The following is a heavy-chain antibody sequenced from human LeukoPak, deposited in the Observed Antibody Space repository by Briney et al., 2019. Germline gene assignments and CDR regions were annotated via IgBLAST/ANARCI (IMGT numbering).Heavy chain of an antibody. CDR1: GFTFSSYW. CDR3: AKVKVVGYSTFDY. D-gene: IGHD3-22*01. Sequence: GGSLRLSCAASGFTFSSYWMSWVRQAPGKGLEWVANIKQDGSEKYYVDSVKGRFTISRDNSRDTLYLQMNSLTAEDTAVYYCAKVKVVGYSTFDYWGQGTLVTVSP. V-gene: IGHV3-7*03. J-gene: IGHJ4*02. CDR2: IKQDGSEK.